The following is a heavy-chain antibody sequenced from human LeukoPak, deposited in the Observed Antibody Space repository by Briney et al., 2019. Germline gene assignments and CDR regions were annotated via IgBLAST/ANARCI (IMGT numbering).Heavy chain of an antibody. V-gene: IGHV3-23*01. CDR1: GFTFSSYA. J-gene: IGHJ6*02. CDR3: ARGRYYGMDV. Sequence: GGSLRLSCAASGFTFSSYAMSWVRQAPGKGLEWVSAIRDSGSSTHYADSVKGRFTTSRDNAENTLYLQMNSLRAEDTAVYYCARGRYYGMDVWGQGTTVTVSS. CDR2: IRDSGSST.